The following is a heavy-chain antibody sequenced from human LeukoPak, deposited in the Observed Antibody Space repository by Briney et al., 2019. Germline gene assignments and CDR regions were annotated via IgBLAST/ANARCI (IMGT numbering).Heavy chain of an antibody. J-gene: IGHJ4*02. CDR3: ARDFYDFWSTYYDY. CDR1: GGFISSYC. D-gene: IGHD3-3*01. CDR2: IHYSGTT. Sequence: SETLSLTCTVSGGFISSYCRSWIRQPPGKGLEWIGYIHYSGTTNYNPSLKSRVTISVDTSKNQFSLKLSSVTAADTAVYYCARDFYDFWSTYYDYWGQGTLVTVSS. V-gene: IGHV4-59*01.